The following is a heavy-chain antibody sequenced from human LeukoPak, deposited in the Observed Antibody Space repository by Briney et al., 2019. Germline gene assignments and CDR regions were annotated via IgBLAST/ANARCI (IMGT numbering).Heavy chain of an antibody. CDR1: GDIVSSNSAA. J-gene: IGHJ4*02. V-gene: IGHV6-1*01. CDR2: TYYRSKWST. D-gene: IGHD7-27*01. Sequence: KPSQTLSLTCALSGDIVSSNSAAWNWIRQSPARGLEWLGRTYYRSKWSTDYAVSVKSRITVNPDTSKNQFSLQLNSVTPEDTAVYYCARLENWAFDFWGQGTLITVSS. CDR3: ARLENWAFDF.